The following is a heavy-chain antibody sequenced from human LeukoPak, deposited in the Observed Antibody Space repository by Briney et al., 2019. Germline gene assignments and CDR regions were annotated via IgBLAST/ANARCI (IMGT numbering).Heavy chain of an antibody. V-gene: IGHV3-48*04. CDR1: GFTFSTYS. CDR3: ARPADY. J-gene: IGHJ4*02. CDR2: ISSLGSTI. Sequence: GGSLRLSCAASGFTFSTYSMNWVRQAPGQGLEWVSYISSLGSTIYYADSVKGRFTIPRDNAKNSLYLQMNSLRAEDTAVYYCARPADYWGQGTLVTVSS.